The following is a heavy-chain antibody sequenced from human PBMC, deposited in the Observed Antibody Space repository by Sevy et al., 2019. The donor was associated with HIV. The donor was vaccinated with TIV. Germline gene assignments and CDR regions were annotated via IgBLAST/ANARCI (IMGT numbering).Heavy chain of an antibody. J-gene: IGHJ3*02. D-gene: IGHD3-22*01. CDR3: AKDSIVVVGEALDI. V-gene: IGHV3-23*01. Sequence: GGSLRLSCAVSGFTFSNYAMSWVRQAPGKGLEWVSAISGRDTGTFYAESVKGRFTISRDNSKNTLYLQMNSQRAEDTAVYYCAKDSIVVVGEALDIWGRGTMVTVSS. CDR2: ISGRDTGT. CDR1: GFTFSNYA.